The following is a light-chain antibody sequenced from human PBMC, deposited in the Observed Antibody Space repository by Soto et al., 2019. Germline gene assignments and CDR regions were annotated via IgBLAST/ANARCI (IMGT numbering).Light chain of an antibody. CDR1: QSVSND. J-gene: IGKJ5*01. V-gene: IGKV3-15*01. CDR2: GAS. CDR3: QQYNNWPPIT. Sequence: EIVLTQSPATLSVSPGDRATLSCRASQSVSNDLAWYQQKPGQAPRLLIYGASTRATGIPARFSGSGSGTEFTLTISSLQSEDFAVYYCQQYNNWPPITFGQGTRLENK.